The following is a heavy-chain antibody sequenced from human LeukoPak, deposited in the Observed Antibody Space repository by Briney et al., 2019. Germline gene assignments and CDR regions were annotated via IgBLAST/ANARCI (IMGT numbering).Heavy chain of an antibody. CDR2: IYYSGST. CDR3: ARRGGRWGGVDY. D-gene: IGHD2-15*01. Sequence: SETLSLTCTVSGGSISSSSYYWGWIRQPPGKGLEWIGSIYYSGSTYYNPSLKSRVTISVDTSKNQLSLKLSSVTAADTAVYYCARRGGRWGGVDYWGQGTLVTVSS. V-gene: IGHV4-39*01. CDR1: GGSISSSSYY. J-gene: IGHJ4*02.